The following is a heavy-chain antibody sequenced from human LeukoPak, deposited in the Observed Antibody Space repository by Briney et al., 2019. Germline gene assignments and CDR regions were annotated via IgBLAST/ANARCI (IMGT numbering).Heavy chain of an antibody. V-gene: IGHV4-59*08. CDR1: GGSISSYY. CDR2: IYYSGST. D-gene: IGHD3-22*01. CDR3: ARQNGNYYDSSGYYLYYYYGMDV. Sequence: SETLSLTCTVSGGSISSYYWSWIRQPPGKGLEWIGYIYYSGSTNYNPSLKSRVTISVDTSKNQFSLKLSSVTAAHTAVYYCARQNGNYYDSSGYYLYYYYGMDVWGQGTTVTVSS. J-gene: IGHJ6*02.